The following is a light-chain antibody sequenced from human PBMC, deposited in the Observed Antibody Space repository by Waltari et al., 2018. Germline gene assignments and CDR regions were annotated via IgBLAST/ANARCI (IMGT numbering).Light chain of an antibody. Sequence: SALTQPASVSGSPGLSITISCPRTTSDIGAYNFVSWYQQHTGKDPRVIIYNVNERPSRISSRFSGSKSGNTASLTISGLQPDDEADYYCGSYRGSNIYVFGTGTKVTVL. J-gene: IGLJ1*01. CDR1: TSDIGAYNF. CDR3: GSYRGSNIYV. V-gene: IGLV2-14*03. CDR2: NVN.